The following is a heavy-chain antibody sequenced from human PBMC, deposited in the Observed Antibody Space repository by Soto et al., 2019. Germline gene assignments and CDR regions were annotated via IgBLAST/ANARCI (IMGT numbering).Heavy chain of an antibody. J-gene: IGHJ5*02. Sequence: PSETLSLPGAGCGGSVNGYSWNWIRQPPGKGLEWIGEINHTGGTHYNPSRKSRVTMSVDTSKNQFSLRLSSVTAADTAIYYCATRITVFGLLIPPFDPWGQGTQVTV. CDR2: INHTGGT. V-gene: IGHV4-34*01. CDR3: ATRITVFGLLIPPFDP. CDR1: GGSVNGYS. D-gene: IGHD3-3*01.